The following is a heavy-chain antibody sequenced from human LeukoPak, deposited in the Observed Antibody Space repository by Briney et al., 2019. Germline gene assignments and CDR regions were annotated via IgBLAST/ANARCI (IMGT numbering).Heavy chain of an antibody. CDR1: GGSISDYY. CDR3: ARGPPPDFDF. J-gene: IGHJ4*02. Sequence: SETLSLTCTVSGGSISDYYWSWIRQPAGKGLEWIGRIYTTGSTDYNPSLKSRVTRSVDTSKNQFSLKLSSVTAADTAVYYCARGPPPDFDFWGQGTLVTVSS. V-gene: IGHV4-4*07. CDR2: IYTTGST.